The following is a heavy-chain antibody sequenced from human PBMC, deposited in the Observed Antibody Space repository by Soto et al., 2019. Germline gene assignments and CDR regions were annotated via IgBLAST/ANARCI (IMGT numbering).Heavy chain of an antibody. J-gene: IGHJ3*02. CDR3: AKTMGFTYYDDILTSHDAFEI. CDR1: GGSTNNNNYY. CDR2: IYYSGRT. V-gene: IGHV4-39*01. D-gene: IGHD3-9*01. Sequence: NPSETLSLTCTVSGGSTNNNNYYWGWLRQPPGKGLEWIGSIYYSGRTYYNPSLKSRVTISIDTSKNQFSLELSSVTAADTAVYYCAKTMGFTYYDDILTSHDAFEIWGQGTLVTVSS.